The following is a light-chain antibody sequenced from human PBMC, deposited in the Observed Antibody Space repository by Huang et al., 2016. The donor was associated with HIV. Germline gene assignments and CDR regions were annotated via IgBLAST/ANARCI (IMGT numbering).Light chain of an antibody. V-gene: IGKV3-15*01. J-gene: IGKJ3*01. Sequence: EIVMTQSPGTLSVSPGERATLSCRASESVGDNLAWYQQKPGQAPRLLIFGASARDAGIPARCSGSGSRTEFTLSISSLQSEDFAVYYCQQYNNWPKFTFGPGTRVDIK. CDR1: ESVGDN. CDR2: GAS. CDR3: QQYNNWPKFT.